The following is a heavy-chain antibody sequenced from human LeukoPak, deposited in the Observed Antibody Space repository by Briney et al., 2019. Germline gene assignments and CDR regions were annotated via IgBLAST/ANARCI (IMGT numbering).Heavy chain of an antibody. V-gene: IGHV4-59*08. CDR3: ARTDVLTGYSGLYYFDY. CDR1: GGSPSTNF. J-gene: IGHJ4*02. CDR2: IYYSGST. Sequence: PSETPSLTRTVLGGSPSTNFWSWVRQPPGEGPGWGGYIYYSGSTNYNPSLKSRVTISVDTSKNQFSLMLSSVTAADTAIYYCARTDVLTGYSGLYYFDYWGQGTLVTVSS. D-gene: IGHD3-9*01.